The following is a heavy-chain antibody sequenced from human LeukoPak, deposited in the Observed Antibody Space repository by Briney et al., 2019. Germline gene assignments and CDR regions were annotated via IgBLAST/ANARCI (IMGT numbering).Heavy chain of an antibody. CDR1: GYTFNNYW. D-gene: IGHD4-23*01. J-gene: IGHJ4*02. Sequence: GESLKISCKASGYTFNNYWIGWVRQMPGRGLEWMGMLYPDGSATTYHPSFEGRVTISADKSVTTAYLEWNSLKASDTALYYCARHRSDYGGDYWGQGTLVTVSS. CDR3: ARHRSDYGGDY. V-gene: IGHV5-51*01. CDR2: LYPDGSAT.